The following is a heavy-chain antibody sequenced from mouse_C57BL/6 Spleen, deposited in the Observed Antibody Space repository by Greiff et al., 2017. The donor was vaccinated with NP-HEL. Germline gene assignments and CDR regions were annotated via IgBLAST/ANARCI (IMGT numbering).Heavy chain of an antibody. J-gene: IGHJ2*01. CDR2: ISSGSSTI. CDR3: ARGAIYDYGDFDY. V-gene: IGHV5-17*01. Sequence: EVMLVESGGGLVKPGGSLKLSCAASGFTFSDYGMHWVRQAPEKGLEWVAYISSGSSTIYYADKVKGRFTRSRDNDNNTLFLQMTSLRSEDTAMYYCARGAIYDYGDFDYWGQGTTLTVSS. CDR1: GFTFSDYG. D-gene: IGHD2-4*01.